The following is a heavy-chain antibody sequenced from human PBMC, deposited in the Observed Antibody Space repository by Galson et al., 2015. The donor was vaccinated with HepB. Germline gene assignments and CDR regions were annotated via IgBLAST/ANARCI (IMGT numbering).Heavy chain of an antibody. Sequence: SLRLSCAASGFTFSNYPIHWVRQAPGKGLEWLAVISVDIYNKYYADFVKGRFTISRDNSKNTLYLHMNSLSPEYTAVYYCARDRASPTRLQPVNYFYGMDVWGQGTTVTFSS. J-gene: IGHJ6*02. CDR3: ARDRASPTRLQPVNYFYGMDV. D-gene: IGHD4-11*01. CDR1: GFTFSNYP. V-gene: IGHV3-30*04. CDR2: ISVDIYNK.